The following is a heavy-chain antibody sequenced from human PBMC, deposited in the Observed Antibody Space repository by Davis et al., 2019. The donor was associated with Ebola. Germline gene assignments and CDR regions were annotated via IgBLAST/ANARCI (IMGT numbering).Heavy chain of an antibody. CDR2: IYYSGSS. CDR3: AREPCSGGSCWSGFDY. J-gene: IGHJ4*02. V-gene: IGHV4-59*01. CDR1: GGSISSYY. D-gene: IGHD2-15*01. Sequence: SETLSLTCTVSGGSISSYYWSWIRQPPGKGLEWTGYIYYSGSSNYNPSLKSRVTISVDTPKNQISLKLSSVTAADTAVYYCAREPCSGGSCWSGFDYWGQGTLVTVSS.